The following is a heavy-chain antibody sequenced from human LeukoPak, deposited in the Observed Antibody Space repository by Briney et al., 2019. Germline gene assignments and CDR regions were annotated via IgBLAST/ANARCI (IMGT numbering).Heavy chain of an antibody. Sequence: GGSLRLSCRVSGITLSNYGMSWVRQAPGKGLEWVAGISGSGGSTNYADSVKGRFTISRDNPKNTLYLQMTSLRAEDTAVYFCAKRGVVIRVILVGFHKEAYYFDSWGQGALVTVSS. J-gene: IGHJ4*02. V-gene: IGHV3-23*01. CDR2: ISGSGGST. CDR1: GITLSNYG. CDR3: AKRGVVIRVILVGFHKEAYYFDS. D-gene: IGHD3-22*01.